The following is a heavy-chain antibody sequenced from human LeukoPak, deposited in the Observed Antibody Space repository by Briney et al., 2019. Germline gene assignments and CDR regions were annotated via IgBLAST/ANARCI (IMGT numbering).Heavy chain of an antibody. Sequence: PSETLSLTCAVSGYSISSDYYWGWIRQPSGKGLEWIGSIYQSVSTYYNPSLKSRVTISVDTSKNQFSLKLSSVTAADTAVYYCARVLIERMNYYDSSGYYSICDYWGQGTLVTVSS. J-gene: IGHJ4*02. CDR2: IYQSVST. CDR1: GYSISSDYY. D-gene: IGHD3-22*01. CDR3: ARVLIERMNYYDSSGYYSICDY. V-gene: IGHV4-38-2*01.